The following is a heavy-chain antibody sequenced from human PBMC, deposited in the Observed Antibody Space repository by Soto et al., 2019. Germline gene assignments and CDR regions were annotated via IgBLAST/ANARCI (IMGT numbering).Heavy chain of an antibody. D-gene: IGHD1-20*01. V-gene: IGHV3-23*01. J-gene: IGHJ4*02. CDR2: ISVSDAFI. Sequence: GWSLRLSCASSVFNVVAFAVNWVRQAPGKGLEWVSGISVSDAFIYYADSVRGRFSISRDASENILYLQMNSLRVGDTALYYCTRETVAGITGLDYWGPGTLVTVSS. CDR1: VFNVVAFA. CDR3: TRETVAGITGLDY.